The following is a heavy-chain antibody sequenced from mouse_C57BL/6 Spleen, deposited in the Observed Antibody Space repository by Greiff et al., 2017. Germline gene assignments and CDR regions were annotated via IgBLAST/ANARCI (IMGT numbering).Heavy chain of an antibody. CDR2: IYPRDGST. CDR1: GYTFTSYD. Sequence: QVQLQQSGPELVKPGASVKLSCKASGYTFTSYDINWVKQRPGQGLEWIGWIYPRDGSTKYNEKFKGKATLTVDTSSSTAYRELHSLTSEDSAVYFCARETTRGRGDYWGQGTSVTVSS. CDR3: ARETTRGRGDY. J-gene: IGHJ4*01. D-gene: IGHD2-12*01. V-gene: IGHV1-85*01.